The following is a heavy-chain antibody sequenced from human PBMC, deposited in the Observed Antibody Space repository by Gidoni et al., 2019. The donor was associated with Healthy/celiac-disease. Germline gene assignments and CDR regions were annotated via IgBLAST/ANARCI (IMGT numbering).Heavy chain of an antibody. V-gene: IGHV3-15*01. CDR2: IKSKTDGGTT. Sequence: EVQLVESGGGLVKPGGSLRLSCAASGFTFSNGWMSWVRQAPGKGLEWVGRIKSKTDGGTTDYAAPVKGRFTISRDDSKNTLYLQMNSLKTEDTAVYYCTTEPSTVTTCCAYWGQGTLVTVSS. D-gene: IGHD4-17*01. CDR1: GFTFSNGW. CDR3: TTEPSTVTTCCAY. J-gene: IGHJ4*02.